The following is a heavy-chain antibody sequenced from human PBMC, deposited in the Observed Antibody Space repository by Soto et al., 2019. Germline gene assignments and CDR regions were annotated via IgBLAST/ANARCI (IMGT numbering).Heavy chain of an antibody. J-gene: IGHJ4*01. CDR1: GFTFSSYA. Sequence: EVQLLESGGGLVQPGGSLRLSCAASGFTFSSYAMNWVRQAPGKGLEWVSGISDSGGTTYYADSVKGRFTISRDNSKNTLGLQMNSLRAEDTAVYFCARPDRDGYNYDYWGQGTLVTVSS. CDR2: ISDSGGTT. CDR3: ARPDRDGYNYDY. V-gene: IGHV3-23*01. D-gene: IGHD5-12*01.